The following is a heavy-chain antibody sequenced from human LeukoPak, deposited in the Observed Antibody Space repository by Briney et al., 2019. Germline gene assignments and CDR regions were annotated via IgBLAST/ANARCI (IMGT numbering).Heavy chain of an antibody. J-gene: IGHJ4*02. CDR1: GFTFSSYA. D-gene: IGHD4-17*01. CDR2: ILYDGSNK. V-gene: IGHV3-30-3*01. Sequence: PGGSLRLSCAASGFTFSSYAMHWVRQAPGKGLEWVAVILYDGSNKYYADSVKGRFTISRDNSKNTLYLQMNSLRAEDTAVYYCARASCGDYGGDYFDYWGQGTLVTVSS. CDR3: ARASCGDYGGDYFDY.